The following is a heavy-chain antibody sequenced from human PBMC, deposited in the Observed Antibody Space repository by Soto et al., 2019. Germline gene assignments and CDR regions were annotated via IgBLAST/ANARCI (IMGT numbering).Heavy chain of an antibody. V-gene: IGHV4-59*08. Sequence: SETLCLTFTVSGGSISSYYWSWIRQPPGKGLEWIGYIYYSGSTNYNPSLKSRVTISVDTSKNQFSLKLSSVTAADTAVYYCARSRYFDYWGQGTLVTVSS. CDR3: ARSRYFDY. CDR2: IYYSGST. J-gene: IGHJ4*02. CDR1: GGSISSYY.